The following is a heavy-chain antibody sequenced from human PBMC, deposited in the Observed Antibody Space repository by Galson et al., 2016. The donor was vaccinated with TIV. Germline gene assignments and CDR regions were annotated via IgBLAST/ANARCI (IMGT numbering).Heavy chain of an antibody. D-gene: IGHD1-14*01. CDR1: GFAFNNYY. CDR2: ISGSGNYR. Sequence: SLRLSCAGSGFAFNNYYLTWIRQTPGKGLEWVSHISGSGNYRDYADSVKGRFTISRDNDKNLVYLRMNSLRAEDTAVYYCARDHRPSTVITPPVYYSYYHDIDVWGQGTTVTVSS. J-gene: IGHJ6*02. CDR3: ARDHRPSTVITPPVYYSYYHDIDV. V-gene: IGHV3-11*06.